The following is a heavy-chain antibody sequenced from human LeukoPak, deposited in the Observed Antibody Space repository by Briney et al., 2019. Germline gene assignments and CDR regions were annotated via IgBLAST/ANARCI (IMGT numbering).Heavy chain of an antibody. CDR2: MNPNSGNT. CDR3: ARGRRKAAGYPNGDV. J-gene: IGHJ6*02. V-gene: IGHV1-8*01. D-gene: IGHD6-13*01. Sequence: ASVKVSCKASGYTFTSYDFNWVRQATGQGLEWMGWMNPNSGNTGYAQKFQGRVTMTRNTSISTAYMELSSLRSEDTAVYYCARGRRKAAGYPNGDVWGQGTTVTVSS. CDR1: GYTFTSYD.